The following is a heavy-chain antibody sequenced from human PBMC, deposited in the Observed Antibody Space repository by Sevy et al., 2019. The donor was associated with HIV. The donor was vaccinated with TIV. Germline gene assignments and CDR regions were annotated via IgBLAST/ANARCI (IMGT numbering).Heavy chain of an antibody. CDR1: GLSFSDYG. V-gene: IGHV3-30*02. Sequence: GGSLRLSCTASGLSFSDYGMHWVRQAPGKGLEWVAFIWYDGSDRYYADSVKGRFTISRDNSKNILYLQMSSLRLEDTALYYCAKNTAAVGVGGFDYWGQGTLVTVFS. CDR2: IWYDGSDR. D-gene: IGHD6-13*01. CDR3: AKNTAAVGVGGFDY. J-gene: IGHJ4*02.